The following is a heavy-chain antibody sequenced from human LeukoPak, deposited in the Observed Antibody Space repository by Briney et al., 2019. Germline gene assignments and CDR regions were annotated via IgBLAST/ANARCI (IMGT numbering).Heavy chain of an antibody. Sequence: SETLSLTCTVSGGSISSSSYYWGWIRQPPGKGLEWIGSIYYSGSTYYNPSLKSRVTISVDTSKNQFSLKLSSVTAADTAVYYCARDISAPSFYYYYGMDVWGQGTTVTVSS. CDR3: ARDISAPSFYYYYGMDV. CDR1: GGSISSSSYY. CDR2: IYYSGST. D-gene: IGHD2-2*01. V-gene: IGHV4-39*02. J-gene: IGHJ6*02.